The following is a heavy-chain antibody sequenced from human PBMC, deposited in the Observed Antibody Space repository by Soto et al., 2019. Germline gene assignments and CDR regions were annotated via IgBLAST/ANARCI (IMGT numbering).Heavy chain of an antibody. CDR1: GFSFSDYG. Sequence: QVQLVESGGGVVRPGTSLRLSCEGSGFSFSDYGMNWVRQAPGKGLEWVAVIWYDGSVRRYADSVKGRFTISRDISKQTLYLQMNSLRVEDTAVYFCARGGKWELLLRLWGQGTLVTVSS. V-gene: IGHV3-33*01. CDR2: IWYDGSVR. D-gene: IGHD1-26*01. J-gene: IGHJ4*02. CDR3: ARGGKWELLLRL.